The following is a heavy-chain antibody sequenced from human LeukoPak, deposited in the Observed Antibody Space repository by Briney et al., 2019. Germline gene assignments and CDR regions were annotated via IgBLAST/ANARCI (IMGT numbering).Heavy chain of an antibody. V-gene: IGHV1-46*01. D-gene: IGHD6-19*01. J-gene: IGHJ5*02. CDR1: GYTFTSYY. CDR3: ARRYRPHSSGWYET. Sequence: GASVKVSCKASGYTFTSYYMHWVRQAPGQGLEWMGIINPSGGSTSYAQKFQGRVTITADKSTSTAYMELSSLRSEDTAVYYCARRYRPHSSGWYETWGQGTLVTVSS. CDR2: INPSGGST.